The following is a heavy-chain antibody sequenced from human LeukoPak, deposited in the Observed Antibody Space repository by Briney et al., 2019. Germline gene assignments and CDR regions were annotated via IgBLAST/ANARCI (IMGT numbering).Heavy chain of an antibody. CDR2: IYYSGST. CDR3: ARDAAAAGSRLFDY. Sequence: PSETLSLTCTVSGGSISSYYWSWIRQPPGKGLEWIGYIYYSGSTNYNPSLKSRVTISVDTSKNQFSLKLSSVTAVDTAVYYCARDAAAAGSRLFDYWGQGTLVTVSS. J-gene: IGHJ4*02. D-gene: IGHD6-13*01. CDR1: GGSISSYY. V-gene: IGHV4-59*01.